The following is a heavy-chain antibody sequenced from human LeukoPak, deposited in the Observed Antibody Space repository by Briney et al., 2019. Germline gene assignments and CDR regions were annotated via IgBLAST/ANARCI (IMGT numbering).Heavy chain of an antibody. CDR1: GYTLTELS. CDR3: ATVLADGSGSKTYNWFDP. V-gene: IGHV1-24*01. Sequence: GASVKVSCKVSGYTLTELSMHWVRQAPGKGLEWMGGFDPEDGETIYAQKFRGRVTMTEDTSTDTAYMELSSLRSEDTAVYYCATVLADGSGSKTYNWFDPWGQGTLVTVSS. D-gene: IGHD3-10*01. CDR2: FDPEDGET. J-gene: IGHJ5*02.